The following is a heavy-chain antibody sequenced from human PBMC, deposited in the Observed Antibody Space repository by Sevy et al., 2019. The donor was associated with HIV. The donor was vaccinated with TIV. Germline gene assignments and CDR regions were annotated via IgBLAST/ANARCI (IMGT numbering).Heavy chain of an antibody. D-gene: IGHD3-22*01. J-gene: IGHJ6*02. CDR3: ARQRNYYDSSGYYRGQDYYYGMDV. CDR2: IYYSGST. Sequence: SETLSLTCTVSGGSISSSSYYWGWIRQPQGKGLEWIGSIYYSGSTYYNPSLKSRVTISVDTSKNQFSLKLSSVTAADTAVYYCARQRNYYDSSGYYRGQDYYYGMDVWGQGTTVTVSS. V-gene: IGHV4-39*01. CDR1: GGSISSSSYY.